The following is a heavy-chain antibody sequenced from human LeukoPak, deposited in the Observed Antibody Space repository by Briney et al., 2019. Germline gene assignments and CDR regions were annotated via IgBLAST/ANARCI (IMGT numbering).Heavy chain of an antibody. D-gene: IGHD3-9*01. CDR1: GGSIIRSNYY. J-gene: IGHJ3*02. Sequence: PSETLSLTCSVSGGSIIRSNYYWGWIRQPPGKGLEWIGAVYYSGSTNYNPSLKSRVTISVDTSKNQFPLKLSSVTAADTAVYYCARGDIHYDILGGATDAFDIWGQGTMVTVPS. V-gene: IGHV4-39*06. CDR2: VYYSGST. CDR3: ARGDIHYDILGGATDAFDI.